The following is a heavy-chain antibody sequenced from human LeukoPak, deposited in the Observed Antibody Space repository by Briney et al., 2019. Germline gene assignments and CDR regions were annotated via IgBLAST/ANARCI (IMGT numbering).Heavy chain of an antibody. D-gene: IGHD6-13*01. CDR3: ARDQIASAGPNDY. J-gene: IGHJ4*02. CDR1: GDSVSSNSA. Sequence: SQTLSLTCAISGDSVSSNSAWNWIRQSPSRGLEWLGRTYYRSKWYNDYAVSVKSRITINPDTSKNQFSLQLNSVTPEDTAVYFCARDQIASAGPNDYWGQGTLVTVSS. V-gene: IGHV6-1*01. CDR2: TYYRSKWYN.